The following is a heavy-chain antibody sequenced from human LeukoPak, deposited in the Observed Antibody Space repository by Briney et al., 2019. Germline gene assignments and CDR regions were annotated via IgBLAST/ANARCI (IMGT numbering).Heavy chain of an antibody. J-gene: IGHJ4*02. CDR2: ISGSGDFT. D-gene: IGHD1-1*01. CDR1: GFSFSTYG. Sequence: GGSLRLSCAASGFSFSTYGMSWVRQAPGKGLEWVSAISGSGDFTYYADSVKGRFTISRDNSKNTLFLQVNSLRDEDTAVYYCARWNGPGDYWGQGTLVTVSS. V-gene: IGHV3-23*01. CDR3: ARWNGPGDY.